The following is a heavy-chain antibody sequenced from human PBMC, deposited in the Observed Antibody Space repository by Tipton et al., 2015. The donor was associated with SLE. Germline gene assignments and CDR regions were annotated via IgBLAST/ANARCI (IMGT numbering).Heavy chain of an antibody. CDR2: IYYSGSSNT. J-gene: IGHJ3*02. CDR1: GDSISNHY. D-gene: IGHD2-21*01. Sequence: TLSLTCTVSGDSISNHYCNWIRQPPGKGLEWIGYIYYSGSSNTNYNPSLKSRVTISVDTSKGQFSLKLSSVTAADTAIYYCARNCGGDCFGAFDIWGQGTMVNVSP. CDR3: ARNCGGDCFGAFDI. V-gene: IGHV4-59*08.